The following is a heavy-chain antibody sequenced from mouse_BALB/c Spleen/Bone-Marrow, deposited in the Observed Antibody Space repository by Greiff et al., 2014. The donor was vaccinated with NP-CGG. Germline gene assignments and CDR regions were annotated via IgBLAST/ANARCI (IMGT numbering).Heavy chain of an antibody. CDR1: GISITTGNYR. V-gene: IGHV3-5*02. Sequence: VQLQQSGPGLVKPSQTVSLTCTVTGISITTGNYRWSWIRRFPGNKLEWIGFIYYSGTITYNPSLTSRTTITRDTSKNQFFLEMNSLTTEDTATYYCARAYYRYAMDYWGQGTSVHVSS. J-gene: IGHJ4*01. CDR3: ARAYYRYAMDY. D-gene: IGHD2-14*01. CDR2: IYYSGTI.